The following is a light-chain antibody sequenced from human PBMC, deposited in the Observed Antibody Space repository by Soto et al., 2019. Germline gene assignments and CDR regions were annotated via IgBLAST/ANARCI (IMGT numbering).Light chain of an antibody. V-gene: IGKV1-27*01. CDR1: QGITNH. Sequence: DNQMTQSPSSLSASVGDRVTITCRASQGITNHLAWYQQRPGKVPYLLIFAASILQPGVPSRFSGSGSGTDFTLTISGLQPEDVATYYCQRYYTGPPLFGPGTRVDIK. CDR3: QRYYTGPPL. J-gene: IGKJ3*01. CDR2: AAS.